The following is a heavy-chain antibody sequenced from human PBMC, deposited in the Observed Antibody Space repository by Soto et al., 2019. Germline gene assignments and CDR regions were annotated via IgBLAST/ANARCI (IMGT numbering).Heavy chain of an antibody. J-gene: IGHJ5*02. CDR2: ISYDGSNK. CDR1: GFTFSSYG. D-gene: IGHD5-18*01. CDR3: AKNFRRYSYGFDD. V-gene: IGHV3-30*18. Sequence: GGSLRLSCAASGFTFSSYGMHWVRQAPGKGLEWVAVISYDGSNKYYADSVKGRFTISRDNSKNTLYLQMNSLRAEDTAVYYCAKNFRRYSYGFDDWGQGTLVTVSS.